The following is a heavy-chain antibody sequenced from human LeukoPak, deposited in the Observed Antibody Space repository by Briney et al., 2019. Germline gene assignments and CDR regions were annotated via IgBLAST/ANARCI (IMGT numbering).Heavy chain of an antibody. CDR1: GFTFDDYA. Sequence: GRSLRLSCAASGFTFDDYAMHWVRQAPGKGLEWVSGISWNSGSIGYADSVKGRFTISRDNAKNSLYLQMNSLRAEDMALYYCAKGMERFGELLYPVFDYWGQGTLVTVSS. J-gene: IGHJ4*02. D-gene: IGHD3-10*01. V-gene: IGHV3-9*03. CDR3: AKGMERFGELLYPVFDY. CDR2: ISWNSGSI.